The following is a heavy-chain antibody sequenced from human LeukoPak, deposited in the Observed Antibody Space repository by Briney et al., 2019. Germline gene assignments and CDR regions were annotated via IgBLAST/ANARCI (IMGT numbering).Heavy chain of an antibody. CDR1: GFTFDDYA. V-gene: IGHV3-43D*03. CDR3: AKDIGPRYCSGGGCYWDNDAFDI. J-gene: IGHJ3*02. CDR2: ISWDGGST. Sequence: GGSLRLSCAASGFTFDDYAMHWVRQAPGKGLEWVSLISWDGGSTYYADSVKGRFTISRDNSKNSLYLQMNSLRAEDTALYYCAKDIGPRYCSGGGCYWDNDAFDIWGQGTMVTVSS. D-gene: IGHD2-15*01.